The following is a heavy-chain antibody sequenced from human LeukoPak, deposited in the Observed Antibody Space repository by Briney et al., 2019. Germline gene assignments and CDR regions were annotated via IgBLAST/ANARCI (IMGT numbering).Heavy chain of an antibody. D-gene: IGHD3-22*01. J-gene: IGHJ4*02. V-gene: IGHV4-59*01. Sequence: AETLSLTCTVSGGSISSYYWSWIRQPPGKGLEWVGYIYYSGSANYNPSLKRRGTISVETAKNQFSLKLSPCTAADTAVDYCGRVPGYMIADYLEYWGPGTLVTASS. CDR3: GRVPGYMIADYLEY. CDR2: IYYSGSA. CDR1: GGSISSYY.